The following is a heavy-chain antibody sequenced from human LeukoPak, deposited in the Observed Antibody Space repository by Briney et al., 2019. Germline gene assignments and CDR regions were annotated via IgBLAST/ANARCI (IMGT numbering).Heavy chain of an antibody. CDR2: ISWNSGSI. D-gene: IGHD3-22*01. J-gene: IGHJ3*02. CDR3: AKDLVKLSSVLTGGAFDI. CDR1: GFTFDDYA. V-gene: IGHV3-9*03. Sequence: PGGSLRLSCAASGFTFDDYAMHWVRQAPGKGLEGVSGISWNSGSIGYADSVKGRFTISRDNAKNSLYLQMNSLRAEDMALYYCAKDLVKLSSVLTGGAFDIWGQGTMVTVSS.